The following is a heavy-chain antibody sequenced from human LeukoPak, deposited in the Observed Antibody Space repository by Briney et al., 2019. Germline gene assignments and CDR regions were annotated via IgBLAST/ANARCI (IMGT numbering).Heavy chain of an antibody. CDR1: GFTFSSSA. V-gene: IGHV3-23*01. Sequence: GGSLRLSCAASGFTFSSSAMSWVRQAPGKGLYWVSAISGSGTGTYYADSVKGRFTISRDNSKNTLYLQMNSLKAEDTAVYYCAKEGGTGTRFDYWGQGTLVTVSS. CDR3: AKEGGTGTRFDY. J-gene: IGHJ4*02. CDR2: ISGSGTGT. D-gene: IGHD1-7*01.